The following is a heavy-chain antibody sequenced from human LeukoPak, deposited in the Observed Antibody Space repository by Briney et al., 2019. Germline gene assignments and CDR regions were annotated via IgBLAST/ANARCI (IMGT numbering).Heavy chain of an antibody. J-gene: IGHJ4*02. CDR2: ISSSSSYI. D-gene: IGHD2-15*01. V-gene: IGHV3-21*01. CDR3: AREFREYCSGSSCYWQDYFDY. CDR1: GFTFSSYS. Sequence: PGGSLRLSCAASGFTFSSYSMDWVRQAPGKGLEWVSSISSSSSYIYYADSVKGRFTISRDNAKNSLYLQMNSLRAEDTAVYYCAREFREYCSGSSCYWQDYFDYWGQGTLVTVSS.